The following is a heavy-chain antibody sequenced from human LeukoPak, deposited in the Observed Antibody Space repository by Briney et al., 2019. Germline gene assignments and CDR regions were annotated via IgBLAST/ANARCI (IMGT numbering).Heavy chain of an antibody. Sequence: SETLSLTCSVSGYSISNAYYWGWIRQAPGKRLEWIGSFYQSGTTYYNPSLRSRVTISVDTSKNQFSLKLSSVTAADTAVYYCARDELYSSSSWGQGTLVTVSS. CDR3: ARDELYSSSS. CDR1: GYSISNAYY. D-gene: IGHD6-6*01. CDR2: FYQSGTT. V-gene: IGHV4-38-2*02. J-gene: IGHJ5*02.